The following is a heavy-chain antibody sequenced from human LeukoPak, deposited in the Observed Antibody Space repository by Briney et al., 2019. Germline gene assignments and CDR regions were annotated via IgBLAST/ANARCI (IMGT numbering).Heavy chain of an antibody. CDR1: GFTFSSYA. Sequence: GGSLRLSCAASGFTFSSYAMNWVRQAPGKGLEWVSGITGSGGSTYYADSVKGRFTISRDNSKNTLYLQMNSLRAEDTAVYYCAREEFHDSSGRGAFDIWGQGTMVTVSS. V-gene: IGHV3-23*01. J-gene: IGHJ3*02. CDR3: AREEFHDSSGRGAFDI. CDR2: ITGSGGST. D-gene: IGHD3-22*01.